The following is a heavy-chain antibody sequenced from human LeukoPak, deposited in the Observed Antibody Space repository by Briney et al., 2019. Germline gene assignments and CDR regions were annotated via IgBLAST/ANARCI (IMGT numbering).Heavy chain of an antibody. J-gene: IGHJ5*02. D-gene: IGHD2-15*01. V-gene: IGHV1-8*03. CDR3: ARDGHIVVVVAATTPGWFDP. Sequence: ASVKVSCKASGYTFTSYDINWVRQATGQGLEWMGWMNPNSGNTGYAQKFQGRVTITRNTSISTAYMELSSLRSEDTAVYYCARDGHIVVVVAATTPGWFDPWGQGTLVTVSS. CDR2: MNPNSGNT. CDR1: GYTFTSYD.